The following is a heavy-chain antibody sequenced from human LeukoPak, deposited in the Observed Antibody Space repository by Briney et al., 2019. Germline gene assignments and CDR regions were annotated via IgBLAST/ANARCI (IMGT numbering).Heavy chain of an antibody. D-gene: IGHD2-2*01. Sequence: SETLSLTCTVSGGSISSYYWSWIRQPPGKGLEWIGYIYYSGSTNYNPSLKSRVTISVDTSKNQFSLKLSSVTAADTAVYYCARGRYCSSTSCYGRVGGYWGQGTLVTVSS. J-gene: IGHJ4*02. CDR3: ARGRYCSSTSCYGRVGGY. CDR2: IYYSGST. V-gene: IGHV4-59*12. CDR1: GGSISSYY.